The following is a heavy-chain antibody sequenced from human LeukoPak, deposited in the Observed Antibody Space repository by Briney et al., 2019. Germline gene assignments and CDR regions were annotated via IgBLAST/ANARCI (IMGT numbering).Heavy chain of an antibody. V-gene: IGHV4-34*01. CDR1: GGSFSGYY. D-gene: IGHD3-10*01. CDR2: INHSGST. CDR3: ARGGYYGSGSYYGY. Sequence: SETLSLTCAVYGGSFSGYYWSWIRQPPGKGLEWIGEINHSGSTNYNPSLKSRVTISVDTSKNQFSLKLSSVTAADTAVYYCARGGYYGSGSYYGYWGQGTLVTVSS. J-gene: IGHJ4*02.